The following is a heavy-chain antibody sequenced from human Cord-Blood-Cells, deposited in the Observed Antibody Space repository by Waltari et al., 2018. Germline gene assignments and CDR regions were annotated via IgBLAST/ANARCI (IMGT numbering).Heavy chain of an antibody. V-gene: IGHV6-1*01. D-gene: IGHD3-10*01. CDR2: TYPRTKGYN. CDR1: RDSCTSHRPP. CDR3: ARGEGNILKVIFSYWIDV. Sequence: HVHLQQAGPGLVKPSQTVSLTCALLRDSCTSHRPPLNWLSASPPWSLEWLGRTYPRTKGYNDYAVSERSRITISPDTIKTQFSLQLSSVTAEDTALYYCARGEGNILKVIFSYWIDVWGQGTTVTVSS. J-gene: IGHJ6*02.